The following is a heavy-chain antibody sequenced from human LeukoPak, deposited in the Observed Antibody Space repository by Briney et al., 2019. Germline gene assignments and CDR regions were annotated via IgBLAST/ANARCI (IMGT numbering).Heavy chain of an antibody. J-gene: IGHJ4*02. CDR2: IYYSGST. CDR3: TRLWFGAADY. V-gene: IGHV4-59*08. Sequence: SETLSLTCTVSGGSISSYYWSWIRQPPGKGLEWIGYIYYSGSTNYNPSLKSRVTISVDTSKNQFSLKLSSVTAADTAFYYCTRLWFGAADYWGQGTLVTVSS. CDR1: GGSISSYY. D-gene: IGHD3-10*01.